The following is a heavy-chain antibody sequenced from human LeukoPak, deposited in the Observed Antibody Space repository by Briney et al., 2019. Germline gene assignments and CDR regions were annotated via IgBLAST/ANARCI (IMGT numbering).Heavy chain of an antibody. CDR3: ARDMVTTLIDD. D-gene: IGHD4-17*01. CDR1: GFTVSNYY. CDR2: IYTGGST. V-gene: IGHV3-66*01. Sequence: GGSLRLSCAASGFTVSNYYMSWVRQAPGKGLDWVSVIYTGGSTYYADSVKGRFTFSRDNSKNTLYLQMDSLRAEDTAVYFCARDMVTTLIDDWGQGTLVTVSS. J-gene: IGHJ4*02.